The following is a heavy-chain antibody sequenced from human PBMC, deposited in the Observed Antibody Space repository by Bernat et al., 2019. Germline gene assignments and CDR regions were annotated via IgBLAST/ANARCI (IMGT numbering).Heavy chain of an antibody. CDR1: GFRFSSHD. CDR2: IDTAGDT. CDR3: VREQQLGGPDALDI. Sequence: EVQLVESGRGLVQPGGSLRLSCAASGFRFSSHDMHWVRQTTGKGLEWVSAIDTAGDTYYPGSVKGRFNISREKAKNSLYLEMNSLRAGDTAVYFCVREQQLGGPDALDIWGHGTMVTVSS. J-gene: IGHJ3*02. V-gene: IGHV3-13*01. D-gene: IGHD6-13*01.